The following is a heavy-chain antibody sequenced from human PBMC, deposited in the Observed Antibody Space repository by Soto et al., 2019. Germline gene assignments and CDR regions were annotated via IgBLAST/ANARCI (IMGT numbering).Heavy chain of an antibody. CDR2: ISAYNGNT. CDR1: GYTFTSYG. J-gene: IGHJ6*02. V-gene: IGHV1-18*01. CDR3: ARALHLITIFGVVVYYGMDV. Sequence: QVQLVQSGAEVKKPGASVKVSCKASGYTFTSYGISWVRQAPGQGLEWMGWISAYNGNTNYAQKLQGRVTMTTDTSASTAYMELRSLRSDDTAVYYCARALHLITIFGVVVYYGMDVWGQGTTGTVSS. D-gene: IGHD3-3*01.